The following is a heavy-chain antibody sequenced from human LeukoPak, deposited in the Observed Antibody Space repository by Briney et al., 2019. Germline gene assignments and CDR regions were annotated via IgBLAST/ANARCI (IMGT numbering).Heavy chain of an antibody. D-gene: IGHD4-11*01. V-gene: IGHV1-46*01. CDR1: GYTFTSYY. J-gene: IGHJ6*03. CDR3: ARFTTVGMDV. CDR2: FDPEDGET. Sequence: ASVKVSCKASGYTFTSYYMHWVRQAPGKGLEWMGGFDPEDGETIYAQKFQGRVTMTRDTSTSTVYMELSSLRSEDTAVYYCARFTTVGMDVWGKGTTVTVSS.